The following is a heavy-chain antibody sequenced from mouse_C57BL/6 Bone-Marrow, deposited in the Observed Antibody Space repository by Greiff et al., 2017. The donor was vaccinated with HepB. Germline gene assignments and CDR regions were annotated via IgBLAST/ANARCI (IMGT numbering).Heavy chain of an antibody. CDR2: ISYDGSN. Sequence: EVKLQESGPGLVKPSQSLSLTCSVTGYSITSGYYWNWIRQFPGNKLEWMGYISYDGSNNYNPSLKNRISITRDTSKNQFFLKLNSVTTEDTATYYCASRGNYYGSSSPDWWGQGTTLTVSS. V-gene: IGHV3-6*01. J-gene: IGHJ2*01. CDR1: GYSITSGYY. D-gene: IGHD1-1*01. CDR3: ASRGNYYGSSSPDW.